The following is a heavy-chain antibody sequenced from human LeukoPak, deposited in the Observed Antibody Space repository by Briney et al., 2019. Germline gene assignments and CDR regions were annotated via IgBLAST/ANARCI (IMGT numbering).Heavy chain of an antibody. V-gene: IGHV4-38-2*02. CDR1: GYSISSGYY. CDR2: IYHSGST. CDR3: ARLAGEGDY. D-gene: IGHD6-19*01. Sequence: SETLSLTCTVSGYSISSGYYWGWIRQPPGKGLEWIGSIYHSGSTYYNPSLKSRVTISVDTSKNQFSLKLSSVTAADTAVYYCARLAGEGDYWGQGTLVTVSS. J-gene: IGHJ4*02.